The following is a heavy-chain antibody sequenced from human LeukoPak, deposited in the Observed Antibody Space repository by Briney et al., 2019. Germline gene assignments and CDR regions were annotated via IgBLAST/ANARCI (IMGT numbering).Heavy chain of an antibody. CDR1: GFTFSSYW. J-gene: IGHJ4*02. CDR2: INSDGSST. CDR3: ARVDILTGYYRFDY. V-gene: IGHV3-74*01. D-gene: IGHD3-9*01. Sequence: GGSLRLSCAASGFTFSSYWMHGVRQAPGKGLVWVSRINSDGSSTSYADSVKGRFTISRDNAKNTLYLQMNSLRAEDTAVYYCARVDILTGYYRFDYWGQGTLVTVSS.